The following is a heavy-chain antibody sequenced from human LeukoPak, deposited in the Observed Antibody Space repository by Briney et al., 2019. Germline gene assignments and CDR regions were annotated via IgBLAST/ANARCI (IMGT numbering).Heavy chain of an antibody. J-gene: IGHJ4*02. Sequence: PGGSLRLSCAVSGFTFSSYSVNWVRQAPGKGLEWVSSISSSSSYIYYADSLKGRFTISRDNPKSSLYLQMNSLRAEDTAVYYCARTSTGWSLDYWGQGALVTVSS. D-gene: IGHD6-19*01. V-gene: IGHV3-21*01. CDR1: GFTFSSYS. CDR3: ARTSTGWSLDY. CDR2: ISSSSSYI.